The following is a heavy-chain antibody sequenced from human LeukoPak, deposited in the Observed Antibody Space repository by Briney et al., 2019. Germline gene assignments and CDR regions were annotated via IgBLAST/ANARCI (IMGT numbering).Heavy chain of an antibody. V-gene: IGHV1-2*02. Sequence: GASVKVSCKASGHTFTGDYIHWVRQAPGQGLEWMGWINPNSGGTNYAQKFQGRVTMTRDTSISTAYMELSSLRSDDTAVYYCARDESGYSIYWGQGTLVTVSS. D-gene: IGHD6-13*01. CDR2: INPNSGGT. J-gene: IGHJ4*02. CDR1: GHTFTGDY. CDR3: ARDESGYSIY.